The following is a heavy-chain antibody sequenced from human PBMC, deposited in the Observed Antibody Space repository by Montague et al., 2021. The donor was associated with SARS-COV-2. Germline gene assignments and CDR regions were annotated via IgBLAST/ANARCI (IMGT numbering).Heavy chain of an antibody. D-gene: IGHD5-24*01. Sequence: SLRLSCAASGFTFSTYGMTWVRRAPGEGLERVSGISDSGFTTSYADSVQGRFTISRDNSKNTLYLQMDSLRVEDTAVYYCVRVTLTVAASTITNYYMDVWGKGTTVTVSS. CDR2: ISDSGFTT. V-gene: IGHV3-23*01. CDR3: VRVTLTVAASTITNYYMDV. J-gene: IGHJ6*03. CDR1: GFTFSTYG.